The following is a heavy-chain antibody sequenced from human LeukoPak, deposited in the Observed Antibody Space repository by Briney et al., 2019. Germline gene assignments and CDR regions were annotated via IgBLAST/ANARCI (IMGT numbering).Heavy chain of an antibody. J-gene: IGHJ4*02. CDR2: INPSAGST. V-gene: IGHV1-46*01. D-gene: IGHD3-3*01. Sequence: ASVKVSCQASGYTFTSYFMNWVRQAPGQGLEWMGIINPSAGSTRYAQKFQGRVTMTRDTSTSTVYMELKSLRSEDTAVYYCARGGDDFSSGYYPSRWGQGTLVTVSS. CDR1: GYTFTSYF. CDR3: ARGGDDFSSGYYPSR.